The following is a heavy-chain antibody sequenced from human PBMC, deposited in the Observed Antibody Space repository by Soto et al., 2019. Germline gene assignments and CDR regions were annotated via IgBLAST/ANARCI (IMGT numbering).Heavy chain of an antibody. CDR3: ARGIYSYGPAHGLDV. D-gene: IGHD5-18*01. CDR1: GFTFSSYS. V-gene: IGHV3-21*01. J-gene: IGHJ6*02. Sequence: EVQLVESGGGLVKPGGSLRLSCAASGFTFSSYSMNWLRQAPGKGLEWVSSIRSSSSYRYYADSVKGRFTISRDNAKNSLYLQMNSLRAEDTAVYYCARGIYSYGPAHGLDVWGQGITVTVSS. CDR2: IRSSSSYR.